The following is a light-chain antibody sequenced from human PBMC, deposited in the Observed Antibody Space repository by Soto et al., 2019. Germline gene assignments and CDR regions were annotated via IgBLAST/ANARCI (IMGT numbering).Light chain of an antibody. Sequence: DIVMTQSPDSLAVSLGEKATLNCKSSQTLLYSSNNKNFLAWYQQKPGQSPQLLIYEVSTRVSGVPDRFSGSGSGTDFTLEISRVETDDVGIYYCMQSTQLPPTFGQGTRLEI. CDR2: EVS. V-gene: IGKV4-1*01. CDR3: MQSTQLPPT. J-gene: IGKJ5*01. CDR1: QTLLYSSNNKNF.